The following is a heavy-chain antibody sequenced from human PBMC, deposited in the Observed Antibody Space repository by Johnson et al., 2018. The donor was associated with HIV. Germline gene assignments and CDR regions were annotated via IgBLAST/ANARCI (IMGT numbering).Heavy chain of an antibody. CDR1: GFTFSSYA. V-gene: IGHV3-30-3*01. D-gene: IGHD6-6*01. CDR3: ARHDSSSPPPRDACDI. CDR2: ISYDGSNK. J-gene: IGHJ3*02. Sequence: VQLVESGGGVVQPGRSLRLSCAASGFTFSSYAMHWVRQAPGKGLEWVAVISYDGSNKYYADSVKGRFTISRDNSKNTRYLQMNSLGAEDTAVYYCARHDSSSPPPRDACDIWGQGTMGTVSS.